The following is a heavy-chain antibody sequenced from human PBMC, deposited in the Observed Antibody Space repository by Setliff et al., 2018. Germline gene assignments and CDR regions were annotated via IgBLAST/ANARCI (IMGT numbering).Heavy chain of an antibody. Sequence: ASVKVSCKASGLTFTTFSISWVRQAPGQGLEWMGWITNYNGKTDYAQKFQDRVILTTDTSTNTAYMELRNLRPDGKAIYYCATRTPVTFSGVVTTVWGQGSLVTSPQ. J-gene: IGHJ4*02. CDR1: GLTFTTFS. D-gene: IGHD3-3*01. CDR2: ITNYNGKT. CDR3: ATRTPVTFSGVVTTV. V-gene: IGHV1-18*01.